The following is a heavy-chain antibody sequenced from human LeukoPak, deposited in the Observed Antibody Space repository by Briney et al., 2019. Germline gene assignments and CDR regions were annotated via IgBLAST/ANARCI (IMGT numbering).Heavy chain of an antibody. D-gene: IGHD2-8*01. J-gene: IGHJ6*03. CDR1: GFTVSSNY. V-gene: IGHV3-66*02. CDR3: AGGRRSVFFYYYYYMDV. CDR2: IYSGGST. Sequence: GGSLRLSCAASGFTVSSNYMSWVRQAPGKGLEWGSVIYSGGSTYYADSVKGRFTISRNNSKNTLYLQMNSLRAEDTAVYYCAGGRRSVFFYYYYYMDVWGKGTTVTVSS.